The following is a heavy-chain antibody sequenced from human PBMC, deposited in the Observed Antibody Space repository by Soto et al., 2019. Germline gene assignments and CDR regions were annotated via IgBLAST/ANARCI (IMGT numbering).Heavy chain of an antibody. CDR2: IYFSGST. J-gene: IGHJ4*02. CDR3: ARGVGPDY. D-gene: IGHD1-26*01. Sequence: QVQLQESGPGLVKPSETLSLTCTVSGGSISSYYWSWIRQPPGKGLEWIGYIYFSGSTNYNPSLKSRVTISVDTSKNQFSLKLSSVTAADTAVYYCARGVGPDYWGQGTLVTVSS. CDR1: GGSISSYY. V-gene: IGHV4-59*01.